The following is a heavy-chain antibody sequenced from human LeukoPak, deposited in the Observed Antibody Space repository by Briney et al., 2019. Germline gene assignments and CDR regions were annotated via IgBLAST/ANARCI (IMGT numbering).Heavy chain of an antibody. CDR3: ARDGSLPDY. V-gene: IGHV3-74*01. CDR1: EFSFSNHW. J-gene: IGHJ4*02. Sequence: GSLRLSCAASEFSFSNHWMHWVRQAPGEGLVWVSYINSDGSSTSYADYVKGRFTISRDNARNMLYLQMSSLRVEDTAVYYCARDGSLPDYWGQGTLVTVSS. CDR2: INSDGSST.